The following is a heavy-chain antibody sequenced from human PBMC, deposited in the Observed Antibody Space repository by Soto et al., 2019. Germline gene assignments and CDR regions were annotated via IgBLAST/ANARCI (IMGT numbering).Heavy chain of an antibody. V-gene: IGHV3-74*01. CDR1: GFTFSSYW. CDR3: ARDSRYNWNLDY. J-gene: IGHJ4*02. Sequence: GGSLRLSCAASGFTFSSYWLHWVRQAPGKGLVWVSRINSDGSSTSYAESVKGRFTISRDNAKNTLYLQMNSLRAEDTAVYYCARDSRYNWNLDYWGQGTLVTVSS. D-gene: IGHD1-20*01. CDR2: INSDGSST.